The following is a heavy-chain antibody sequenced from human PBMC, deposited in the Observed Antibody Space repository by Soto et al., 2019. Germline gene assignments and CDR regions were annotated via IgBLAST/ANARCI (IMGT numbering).Heavy chain of an antibody. V-gene: IGHV5-51*01. CDR3: TRQRYTAMEHYCYFDL. CDR1: GYIFITYW. D-gene: IGHD5-18*01. CDR2: IYPGDPDN. J-gene: IGHJ2*01. Sequence: GQSLNIFRKGSGYIFITYWSGWVRQMPGKGLEGRGIIYPGDPDNRYSPSSQDQVTIYTHKPISTTNLQWSSVKASDTAIYYCTRQRYTAMEHYCYFDLWGQGTLVTASS.